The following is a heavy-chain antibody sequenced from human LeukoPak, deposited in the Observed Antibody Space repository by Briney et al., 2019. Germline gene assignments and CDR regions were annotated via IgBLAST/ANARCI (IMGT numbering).Heavy chain of an antibody. CDR3: ARGQSVAAPLIKGKTYAMSV. D-gene: IGHD6-6*01. CDR1: GGSFSGYY. CDR2: INHSGST. Sequence: SETLSLTCAVSGGSFSGYYWSWIRQPPGKGLEWIGDINHSGSTTYNPSLKSRVTISVDTSKNQFSLKLSSVTAADTGVYYCARGQSVAAPLIKGKTYAMSVWGTGKTVTASS. J-gene: IGHJ6*04. V-gene: IGHV4-34*01.